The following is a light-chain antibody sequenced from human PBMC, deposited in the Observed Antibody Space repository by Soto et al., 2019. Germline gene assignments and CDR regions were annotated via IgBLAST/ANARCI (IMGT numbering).Light chain of an antibody. J-gene: IGKJ1*01. CDR2: GAS. CDR3: QQYNDWPTWT. CDR1: QSVSSN. Sequence: ERVRTQSPATLSVSPGERATLSCRASQSVSSNLAWYQQRPCQAPRLLIYGASTRATGIPARFSGSGSGTEFTLTISSLQSQDFAVYYCQQYNDWPTWTFGQGTKLDI. V-gene: IGKV3-15*01.